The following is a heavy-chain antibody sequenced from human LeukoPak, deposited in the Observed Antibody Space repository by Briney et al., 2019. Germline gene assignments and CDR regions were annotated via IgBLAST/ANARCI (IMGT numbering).Heavy chain of an antibody. Sequence: PGGSLRLSCAASGFTFSSYAMSWVRQAPGKGLEWVSAISGSGGSTYYADSVKGRFTISRDNSKNTLYLQMNSLRAEDTAVYYCAKDLDRVVDYGDAFDIWGQGTMVTVSS. J-gene: IGHJ3*02. V-gene: IGHV3-23*01. CDR2: ISGSGGST. CDR1: GFTFSSYA. CDR3: AKDLDRVVDYGDAFDI. D-gene: IGHD4-17*01.